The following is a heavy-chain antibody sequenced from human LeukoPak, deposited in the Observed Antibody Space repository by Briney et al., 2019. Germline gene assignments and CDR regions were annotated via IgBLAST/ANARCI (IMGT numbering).Heavy chain of an antibody. CDR1: GFTFSSYW. CDR2: INSDGSST. J-gene: IGHJ3*02. Sequence: GVSLRLSCAASGFTFSSYWMHWVRQGPGKGLVWVSRINSDGSSTSYADSVKGRFTISRDNAKNTLYLQMNSLRAEDTAVYYCARRLAYCGGDCYSFAFDIWGQGTMVTVSS. D-gene: IGHD2-21*02. CDR3: ARRLAYCGGDCYSFAFDI. V-gene: IGHV3-74*01.